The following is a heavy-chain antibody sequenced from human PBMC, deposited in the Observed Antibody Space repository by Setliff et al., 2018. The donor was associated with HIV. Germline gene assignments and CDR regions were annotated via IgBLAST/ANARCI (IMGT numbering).Heavy chain of an antibody. CDR2: INTNGGGT. CDR3: AREVDYYDSSRYLLLYYFDS. D-gene: IGHD3-22*01. J-gene: IGHJ4*02. CDR1: GYTFTSYH. V-gene: IGHV1-46*01. Sequence: ASVKVSCKASGYTFTSYHLHWLRQAPGQGLEWMGIINTNGGGTNYAQKFQGRITVTSDTSTSTVYMEVHSLTSEDTAVYYCAREVDYYDSSRYLLLYYFDSWGQGTLVTVSS.